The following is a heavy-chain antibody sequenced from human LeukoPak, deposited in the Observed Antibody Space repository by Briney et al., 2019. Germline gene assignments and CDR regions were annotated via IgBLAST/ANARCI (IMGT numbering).Heavy chain of an antibody. CDR3: ARVVGSSWYCFDY. CDR2: IYHSGST. J-gene: IGHJ4*02. V-gene: IGHV4-38-2*01. D-gene: IGHD6-13*01. Sequence: SETLSLTGAVSGYSISSGYYWGWIRQPPGKGLEWIGSIYHSGSTYYNPSLKSRVTISVDTSKNQFSLKLSSVTAADTAVYYCARVVGSSWYCFDYWGQGTLVTVSS. CDR1: GYSISSGYY.